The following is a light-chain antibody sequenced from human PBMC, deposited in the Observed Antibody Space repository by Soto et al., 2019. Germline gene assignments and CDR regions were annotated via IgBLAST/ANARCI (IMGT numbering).Light chain of an antibody. J-gene: IGLJ2*01. CDR1: SSNIGSNY. CDR3: AAWDESLSSVV. V-gene: IGLV1-47*01. CDR2: RNN. Sequence: QPVLTQPPSASGTPGQRVTISCSGSSSNIGSNYVYWYQQLPGTAPKLLIYRNNHRPSGVPDRFSGSKSGTSASLAISGLRSEDEADYYCAAWDESLSSVVFGGGTKLTV.